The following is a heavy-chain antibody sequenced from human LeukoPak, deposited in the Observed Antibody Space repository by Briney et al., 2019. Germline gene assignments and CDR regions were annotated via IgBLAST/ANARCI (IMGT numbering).Heavy chain of an antibody. V-gene: IGHV4-4*09. CDR3: ARHGRGYSYGIYYYYYMDV. CDR1: GGSISSYY. D-gene: IGHD5-18*01. CDR2: IYTSGST. Sequence: SETLCLTCTASGGSISSYYLSWIRQPPGKGLEWIWYIYTSGSTNYNPSLKSRVTISVDTSKNQFSLKLSSVTAADTAVYYCARHGRGYSYGIYYYYYMDVWGKGTTVTVSS. J-gene: IGHJ6*03.